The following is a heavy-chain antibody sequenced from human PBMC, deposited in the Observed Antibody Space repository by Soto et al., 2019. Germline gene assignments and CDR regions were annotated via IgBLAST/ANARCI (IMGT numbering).Heavy chain of an antibody. Sequence: SETLSLTCTVSGGSISSYYWSWIRQPPGKGLEWIGYIYYSGSTNYNPSLKSRVTISVDTSKNQFSLKLSSVTAADTAVYYCARHQSSSWYREENWFDPWGQGTLVTVS. CDR3: ARHQSSSWYREENWFDP. J-gene: IGHJ5*02. CDR1: GGSISSYY. V-gene: IGHV4-59*08. CDR2: IYYSGST. D-gene: IGHD6-13*01.